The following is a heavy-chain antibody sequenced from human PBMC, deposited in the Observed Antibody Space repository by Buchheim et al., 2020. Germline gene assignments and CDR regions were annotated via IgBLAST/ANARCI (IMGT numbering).Heavy chain of an antibody. CDR2: INQSGST. Sequence: QVQLQQWGAGLLKPSETLSLTCAVYGGSISGYYWSWIRQPPGKGLEWIGEINQSGSTNYNPSLKSRVTISVDTSRTQFSLKLSSVTAADTAVYYCARGYSSSWFDPWGQGTL. J-gene: IGHJ5*02. CDR3: ARGYSSSWFDP. V-gene: IGHV4-34*01. D-gene: IGHD6-19*01. CDR1: GGSISGYY.